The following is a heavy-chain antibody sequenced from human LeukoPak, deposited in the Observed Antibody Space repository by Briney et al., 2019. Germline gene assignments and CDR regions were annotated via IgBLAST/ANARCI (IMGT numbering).Heavy chain of an antibody. V-gene: IGHV3-74*01. CDR3: ATIPTVTTSGY. D-gene: IGHD4-17*01. J-gene: IGHJ4*02. CDR1: GFTFSNFW. Sequence: SGGSPRLSCAASGFTFSNFWMHWVRQAPGRGLVWVSRINSDGSSTSYADSVKGRFTISRDNAKNTLYLQMNSLRAEDTAVYYCATIPTVTTSGYWGQGTLVTVSS. CDR2: INSDGSST.